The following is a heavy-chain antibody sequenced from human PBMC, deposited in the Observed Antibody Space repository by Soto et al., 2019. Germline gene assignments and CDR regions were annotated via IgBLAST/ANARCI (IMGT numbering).Heavy chain of an antibody. CDR1: GYSISSGYC. V-gene: IGHV4-38-2*01. D-gene: IGHD3-22*01. Sequence: SETLSLTCAVSGYSISSGYCWGWIRQPPGKGLEWIGSLYHTGSTYYNASLKSRVTISVDTSKNHFSLRLSSVTAADTAVYYCARQPDYYDSSGFPLIAMDLWGQGTTVTVS. CDR3: ARQPDYYDSSGFPLIAMDL. J-gene: IGHJ6*02. CDR2: LYHTGST.